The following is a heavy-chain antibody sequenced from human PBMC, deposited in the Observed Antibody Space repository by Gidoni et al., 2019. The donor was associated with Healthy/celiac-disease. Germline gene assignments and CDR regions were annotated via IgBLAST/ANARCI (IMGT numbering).Heavy chain of an antibody. CDR2: ISVSNGNT. CDR3: ATGYSSGWSAFDI. J-gene: IGHJ3*02. Sequence: QVQFVQSGAEVKKPGASVKVSCKAPGYTFTSYGIAWVRQAPGQGLEWTGWISVSNGNTNYARKLQGRVTLTTDTSTTTAYMELRSLTSDDTAVYYCATGYSSGWSAFDIWGQGTMVTVSS. D-gene: IGHD6-19*01. V-gene: IGHV1-18*01. CDR1: GYTFTSYG.